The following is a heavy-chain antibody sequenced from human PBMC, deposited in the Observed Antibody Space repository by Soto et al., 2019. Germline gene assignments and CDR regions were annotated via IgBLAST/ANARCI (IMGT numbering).Heavy chain of an antibody. CDR2: IIPIFGTA. CDR3: ARDAYYYGSGSRTAIDY. D-gene: IGHD3-10*01. J-gene: IGHJ4*02. Sequence: SVKVSCKASGGTFSSYAISWVRQAPGQGLEWMGGIIPIFGTANYAQKFQGRVTITADESTSTAYMELSSLRSEDTAVYYCARDAYYYGSGSRTAIDYWGQGTLVTSPQ. V-gene: IGHV1-69*13. CDR1: GGTFSSYA.